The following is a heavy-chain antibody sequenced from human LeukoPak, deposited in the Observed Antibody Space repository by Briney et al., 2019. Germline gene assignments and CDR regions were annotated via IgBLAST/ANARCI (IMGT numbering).Heavy chain of an antibody. Sequence: ASVKVSCKASGGTFSSYAISWVRQAPGQGLEWMGGIIPIFGTANYAQKFQGRVTITADKSTSTAYMELSSLRSEDTAVYSCARGGYSYGPFDYWGQGTLVTVSS. CDR3: ARGGYSYGPFDY. CDR1: GGTFSSYA. V-gene: IGHV1-69*06. D-gene: IGHD5-18*01. CDR2: IIPIFGTA. J-gene: IGHJ4*02.